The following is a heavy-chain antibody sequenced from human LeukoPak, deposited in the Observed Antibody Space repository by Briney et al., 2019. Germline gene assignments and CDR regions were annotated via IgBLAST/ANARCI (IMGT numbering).Heavy chain of an antibody. CDR3: AKDCDSSGYYYFDY. D-gene: IGHD3-22*01. Sequence: PGGSLRLSCAASGFTFSSYGMHWVRQAPGKGLEWVAVISYDGSNKYYADSVKGRFTISRDNSKNTLYLQMNSLRAEDSAVYYCAKDCDSSGYYYFDYWGQGTLVTVSS. V-gene: IGHV3-30*18. CDR1: GFTFSSYG. J-gene: IGHJ4*02. CDR2: ISYDGSNK.